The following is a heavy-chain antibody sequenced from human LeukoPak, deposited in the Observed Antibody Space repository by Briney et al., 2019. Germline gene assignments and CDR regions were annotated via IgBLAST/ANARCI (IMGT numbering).Heavy chain of an antibody. CDR1: GGSISSTTYY. CDR2: IYYSGST. D-gene: IGHD5-18*01. V-gene: IGHV4-39*01. CDR3: ARQGRYSYGLGYDY. Sequence: SETLSLTCTVSGGSISSTTYYWDWIRQPPGKGLEWIGTIYYSGSTYYNPSLKSRVTISVDTSKNQFSLKLSSVTAADTAVYYCARQGRYSYGLGYDYWGQGTLATVSS. J-gene: IGHJ4*02.